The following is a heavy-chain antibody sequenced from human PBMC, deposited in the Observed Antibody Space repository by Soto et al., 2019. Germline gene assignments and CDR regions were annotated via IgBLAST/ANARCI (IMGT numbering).Heavy chain of an antibody. CDR1: GGSISSGDYY. CDR3: ARVEDYGDSNWFDP. Sequence: SETLSLTCTVSGGSISSGDYYWSWIRQPPGKGLEWIGYIYYSGSTYYNPSLKSRVTISVDTSKNQFSLKLSSVTAADTAVYYCARVEDYGDSNWFDPWGQGTLVTVFS. V-gene: IGHV4-30-4*01. CDR2: IYYSGST. D-gene: IGHD4-17*01. J-gene: IGHJ5*02.